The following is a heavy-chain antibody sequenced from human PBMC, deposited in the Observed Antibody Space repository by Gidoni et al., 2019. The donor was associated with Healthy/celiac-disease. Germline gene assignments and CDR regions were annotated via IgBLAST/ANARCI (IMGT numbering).Heavy chain of an antibody. CDR2: IYYSGST. CDR1: GGSVSSGSYY. J-gene: IGHJ5*02. D-gene: IGHD3-22*01. Sequence: QVQLQESGPGLVKPSETLSLTCTVSGGSVSSGSYYWSWIRQPPGKGLEWIGYIYYSGSTNYNPSLKSRVTISVDTSKNQFSLKLSSVTAADTAVYYCARGVIVVDRGWFDPWGQGTLVTVSS. V-gene: IGHV4-61*01. CDR3: ARGVIVVDRGWFDP.